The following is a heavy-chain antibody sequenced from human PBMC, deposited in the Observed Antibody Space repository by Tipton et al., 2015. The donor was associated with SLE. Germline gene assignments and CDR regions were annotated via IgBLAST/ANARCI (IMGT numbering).Heavy chain of an antibody. V-gene: IGHV4-61*09. J-gene: IGHJ6*01. D-gene: IGHD1-1*01. CDR1: GGSIRSGSYY. CDR2: IYSSGNT. Sequence: TLSLTCTVSGGSIRSGSYYWSWIRQPAGKGLEWIGHIYSSGNTNYNPPLKSRVTISVDTAKNQFSLKLSSVTAADTAVYYCATWRRPYYYYGMDVWGQGTTVTVSS. CDR3: ATWRRPYYYYGMDV.